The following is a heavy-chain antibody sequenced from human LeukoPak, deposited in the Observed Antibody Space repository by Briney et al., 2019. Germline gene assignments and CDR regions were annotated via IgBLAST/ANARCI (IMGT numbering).Heavy chain of an antibody. CDR3: ARGDYGDYWYFDL. V-gene: IGHV4-59*12. D-gene: IGHD4-17*01. J-gene: IGHJ2*01. Sequence: SETLSLTCTVSGGSISSYYWSWIRQPPGKGLEWIGYIYHSGSTYYNPSLKSRVTISVDRSKNQFSLKLGSVTAADTAVYYCARGDYGDYWYFDLWGRGTLVTVSS. CDR2: IYHSGST. CDR1: GGSISSYY.